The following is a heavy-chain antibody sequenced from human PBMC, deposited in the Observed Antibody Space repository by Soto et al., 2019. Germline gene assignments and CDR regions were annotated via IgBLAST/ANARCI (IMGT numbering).Heavy chain of an antibody. CDR2: ISAYNGNT. CDR3: ARDSSVVVPYNWFDP. Sequence: ASVKVSCKASGYTFTSYGISWVRQAPGQGLEWMGWISAYNGNTNYAQKLQGRATMTTDTSTSTAYMELRSLRSDDTAVYYCARDSSVVVPYNWFDPWGQGTLVTVSS. V-gene: IGHV1-18*01. D-gene: IGHD2-15*01. CDR1: GYTFTSYG. J-gene: IGHJ5*02.